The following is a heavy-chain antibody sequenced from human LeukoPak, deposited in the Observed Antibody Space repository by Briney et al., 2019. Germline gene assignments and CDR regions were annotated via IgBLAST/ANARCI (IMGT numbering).Heavy chain of an antibody. V-gene: IGHV3-21*01. CDR2: ISHNDNYI. CDR3: ANWGEILTGHY. Sequence: PGGSLRLSCAASGFTFSIYSMNWVRQAPGKGLEWVSSISHNDNYIYYADSVKGRFTISRDNAKDSLYLQMNSLRAEDTALYYCANWGEILTGHYWGQGTLVTVSS. CDR1: GFTFSIYS. J-gene: IGHJ4*02. D-gene: IGHD3-9*01.